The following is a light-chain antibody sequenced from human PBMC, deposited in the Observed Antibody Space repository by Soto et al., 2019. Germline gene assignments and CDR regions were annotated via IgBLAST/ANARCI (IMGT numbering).Light chain of an antibody. V-gene: IGLV2-23*02. CDR3: CSYAGSSTLV. CDR1: SSDVGSYNL. Sequence: QSALTQPASVSGPPGQSITISCTGTSSDVGSYNLVSWYQQHPGKAPKLMIYEVSKRPSGVSNRFSGSKSGNTASLTISGLQAEDEADYYCCSYAGSSTLVFGGGTKVTVL. CDR2: EVS. J-gene: IGLJ2*01.